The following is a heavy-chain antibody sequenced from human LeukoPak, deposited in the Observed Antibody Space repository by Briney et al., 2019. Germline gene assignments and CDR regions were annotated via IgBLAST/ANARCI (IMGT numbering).Heavy chain of an antibody. V-gene: IGHV4-34*01. CDR1: GGSFSGYY. D-gene: IGHD3-22*01. CDR2: INHSGSH. Sequence: PSETLSLTCAVYGGSFSGYYWSWIRQPPGKGLEWIGEINHSGSHKFNTSLKSRVTISGDTSKNQFSLRLRSVTGADTAVYYCARALERYYYDSSGYYAHFDYWGQGTLVTVSS. CDR3: ARALERYYYDSSGYYAHFDY. J-gene: IGHJ4*02.